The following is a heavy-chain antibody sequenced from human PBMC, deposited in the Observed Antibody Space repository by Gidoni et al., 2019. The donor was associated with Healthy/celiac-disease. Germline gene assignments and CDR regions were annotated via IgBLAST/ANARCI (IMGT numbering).Heavy chain of an antibody. CDR3: AREWGIVGATPLDY. D-gene: IGHD1-26*01. CDR1: GFTVSSNY. J-gene: IGHJ4*02. V-gene: IGHV3-66*01. CDR2: IFRGGST. Sequence: EVPLVESGGGLVQPGGSVRLSCAASGFTVSSNYMSWVRQAPGKVLEWFSVIFRGGSTYYADSVKGRFTISRDNSKNTLYLQMNSLRAEYTAVYYCAREWGIVGATPLDYWCQGPLVTVSS.